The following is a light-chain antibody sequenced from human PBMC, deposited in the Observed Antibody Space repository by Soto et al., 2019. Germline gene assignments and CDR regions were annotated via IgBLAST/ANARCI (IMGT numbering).Light chain of an antibody. V-gene: IGKV1-5*03. CDR1: QSVNRW. Sequence: DIQMTQSPSTLSASLGDRVTITCRASQSVNRWLAWYQQKPGKAPKLLIYETSSLESGVPSRFGGSGSGTEFTLTISSLQDDDFAIYYCQQYNSHPWTFGQGTKVDIK. CDR3: QQYNSHPWT. CDR2: ETS. J-gene: IGKJ1*01.